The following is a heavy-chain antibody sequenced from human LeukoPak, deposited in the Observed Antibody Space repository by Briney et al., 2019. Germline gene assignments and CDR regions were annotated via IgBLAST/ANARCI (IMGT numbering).Heavy chain of an antibody. CDR3: AGDLGYFGAGRYRGWFDS. V-gene: IGHV4-59*11. CDR1: GGSIENHY. CDR2: IYYSGST. Sequence: SETLSLTCSVSGGSIENHYRTWIRRPPGKGLKRIGHIYYSGSTTYNPCLKSRVTISIDTSKYQVSLKLNSVPPTNTAAYDCAGDLGYFGAGRYRGWFDSWGQGTLVTVSS. J-gene: IGHJ5*01. D-gene: IGHD3-10*01.